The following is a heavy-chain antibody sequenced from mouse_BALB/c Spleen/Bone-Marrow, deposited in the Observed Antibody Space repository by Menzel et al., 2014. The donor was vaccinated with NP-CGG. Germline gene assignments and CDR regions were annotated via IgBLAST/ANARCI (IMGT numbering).Heavy chain of an antibody. J-gene: IGHJ2*01. CDR2: IDPANGNT. V-gene: IGHV14-3*02. Sequence: EVKLLESGAELVKPGASVKLPCTASGFNIKDTYMHWVKQRPEQGLEWIGRIDPANGNTKYDPKFQGKATITADTSSNTAYLQLSSLTSEDTAVYYCARYDYGVYFDYWGQGTTLTVSS. CDR3: ARYDYGVYFDY. CDR1: GFNIKDTY. D-gene: IGHD2-4*01.